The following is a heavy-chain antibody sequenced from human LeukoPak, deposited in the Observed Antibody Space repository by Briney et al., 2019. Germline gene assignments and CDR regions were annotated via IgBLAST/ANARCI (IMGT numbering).Heavy chain of an antibody. CDR3: AKNAEVEGGDTVVVPAAMYLSYYFDY. V-gene: IGHV3-30*18. Sequence: GGSLRLSCAASGFTFSSYGMHWVRQAPGKGLEWVAVISYDGSNKYYADSVKGRFTISRDNSKNTLYLQMNSLRAEDTAVYYCAKNAEVEGGDTVVVPAAMYLSYYFDYWGQGTLVTVSS. J-gene: IGHJ4*02. D-gene: IGHD2-2*01. CDR2: ISYDGSNK. CDR1: GFTFSSYG.